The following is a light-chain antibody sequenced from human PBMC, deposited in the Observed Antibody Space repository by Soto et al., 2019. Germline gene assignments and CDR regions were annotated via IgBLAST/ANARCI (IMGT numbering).Light chain of an antibody. J-gene: IGKJ1*01. CDR3: QEHNSYIPT. CDR2: EAS. CDR1: QSIGGW. V-gene: IGKV1-5*03. Sequence: DIQMTQSPSTLSASVGDRVTITCRASQSIGGWLAWYQQKPGKAPKLLIYEASVLQNGVPSRFSGSGSGTEFTLAISSMQPDDFATYYCQEHNSYIPTFGPGTKVDIK.